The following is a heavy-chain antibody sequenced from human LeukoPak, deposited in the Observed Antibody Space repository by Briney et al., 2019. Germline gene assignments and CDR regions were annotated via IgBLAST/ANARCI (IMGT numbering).Heavy chain of an antibody. CDR2: INHSGST. V-gene: IGHV4-34*01. CDR1: GGSFSGYY. J-gene: IGHJ4*02. Sequence: SERLSLTCAVYGGSFSGYYWSWIRKPPGKGLEWIGEINHSGSTNYNPSLKSRVTISVDTSKNQFSLKLSSVTAADTAVYYCARDRGTDGDYVGYWGQGTLVTVSS. D-gene: IGHD3-10*01. CDR3: ARDRGTDGDYVGY.